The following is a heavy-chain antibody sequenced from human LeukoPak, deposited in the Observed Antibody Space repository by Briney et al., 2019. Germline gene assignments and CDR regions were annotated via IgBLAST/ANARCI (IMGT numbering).Heavy chain of an antibody. CDR2: ISSSSSYI. CDR1: GFTFSGYT. J-gene: IGHJ4*02. V-gene: IGHV3-21*01. Sequence: GESLRLSCAASGFTFSGYTMSWVRQAPGKGLEWVSSISSSSSYIYYADSVKGRFTISRDNAKNSLYLQMNSLRAEDTAVYYCARGRLGEPIDYWGQGTLVTVSS. D-gene: IGHD3-16*01. CDR3: ARGRLGEPIDY.